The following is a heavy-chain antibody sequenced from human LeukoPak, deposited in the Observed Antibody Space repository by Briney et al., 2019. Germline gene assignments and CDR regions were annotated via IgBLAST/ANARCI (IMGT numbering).Heavy chain of an antibody. CDR2: LYYSGST. Sequence: SETLSLTCTVSGSSMSGHYWSWIRQPPGKGLEWIGYLYYSGSTNYNPSLKSRVTISVDTSKNQFSLKLSSVTAADTAVYYCARLTYYDFWSGPKYYGMDVWGQGTTVTVSS. J-gene: IGHJ6*02. D-gene: IGHD3-3*01. CDR3: ARLTYYDFWSGPKYYGMDV. CDR1: GSSMSGHY. V-gene: IGHV4-59*08.